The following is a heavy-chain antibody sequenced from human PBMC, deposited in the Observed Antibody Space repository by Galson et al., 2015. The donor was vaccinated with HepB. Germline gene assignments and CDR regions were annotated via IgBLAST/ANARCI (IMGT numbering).Heavy chain of an antibody. CDR3: AMHLTSSQRQFDY. D-gene: IGHD6-6*01. CDR1: GFALSNYA. V-gene: IGHV3-23*01. J-gene: IGHJ4*02. Sequence: SLRLSCAASGFALSNYAMNWVRQAPEKGLEWVSSISHNGDYTFYADSVKGRFTISRDNSKNTLYLQMNSLRAEDTAVYYCAMHLTSSQRQFDYWGQGALVTVSS. CDR2: ISHNGDYT.